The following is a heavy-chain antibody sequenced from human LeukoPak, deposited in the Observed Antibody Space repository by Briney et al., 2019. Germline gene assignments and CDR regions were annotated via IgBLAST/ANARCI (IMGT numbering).Heavy chain of an antibody. CDR3: ARGGYYDFWSGYPITDNYYYYYYMDV. CDR1: GFTVSSNY. Sequence: GSLRLSCAASGFTVSSNYMSWVRQAPGKGLEWVSAIYTGGSTYYAGSVKGRFTISRDNSKNTLYLQMNSLRAEDTAVYYCARGGYYDFWSGYPITDNYYYYYYMDVWGKGTTVTVSS. J-gene: IGHJ6*03. D-gene: IGHD3-3*01. V-gene: IGHV3-66*02. CDR2: IYTGGST.